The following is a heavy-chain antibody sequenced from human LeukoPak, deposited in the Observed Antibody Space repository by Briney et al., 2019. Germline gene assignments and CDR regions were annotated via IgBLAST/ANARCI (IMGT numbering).Heavy chain of an antibody. V-gene: IGHV4-34*01. D-gene: IGHD3-22*01. Sequence: PSETLSLTCGVSGGSLSFYYWSWIRQSPGKRLEWIAEISQNGDSNYNMSLKSRVTISVDTSKNQFSLKLSSVTAADTAVYYCARYLYYYDSSGYSTGAFDIWGQGTMVTVSS. CDR2: ISQNGDS. CDR3: ARYLYYYDSSGYSTGAFDI. CDR1: GGSLSFYY. J-gene: IGHJ3*02.